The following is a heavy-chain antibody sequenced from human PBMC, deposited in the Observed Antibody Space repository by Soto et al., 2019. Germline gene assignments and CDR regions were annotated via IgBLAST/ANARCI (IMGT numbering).Heavy chain of an antibody. CDR1: GFSLSNARMG. V-gene: IGHV2-26*01. D-gene: IGHD6-13*01. CDR2: IFSNDEK. J-gene: IGHJ6*02. CDR3: ARIILEQQLVLSDYYYGMDV. Sequence: SGPTLVNPTETLTLTCTVSGFSLSNARMGVSWIRQPPGKALEWLAHIFSNDEKSYSTSLKSRLTISKDTSKSQVVLTMTNMDPVDTATYYCARIILEQQLVLSDYYYGMDVWGQGTTVTVSS.